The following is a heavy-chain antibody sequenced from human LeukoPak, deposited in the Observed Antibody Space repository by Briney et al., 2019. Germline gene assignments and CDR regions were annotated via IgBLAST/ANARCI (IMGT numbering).Heavy chain of an antibody. CDR1: RCTFSSYA. CDR3: ARDNIIVATITNWFDP. D-gene: IGHD5-12*01. J-gene: IGHJ5*02. Sequence: ASVNVSCKASRCTFSSYAISEVRQAPGQGLEGMGGLTAIFGTANYAQKFQGRVTITADESTSTAYMELSSLRSEDTAVYYCARDNIIVATITNWFDPWGQGTLVTVSS. V-gene: IGHV1-69*13. CDR2: LTAIFGTA.